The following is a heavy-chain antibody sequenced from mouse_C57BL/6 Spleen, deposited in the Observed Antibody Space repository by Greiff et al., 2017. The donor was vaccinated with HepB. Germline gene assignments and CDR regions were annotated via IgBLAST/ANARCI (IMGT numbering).Heavy chain of an antibody. CDR3: ARRDYSNFLWFAY. CDR1: GYTFTGYW. CDR2: ILPGSGST. D-gene: IGHD2-5*01. V-gene: IGHV1-9*01. J-gene: IGHJ3*01. Sequence: QVQLQQSGAELMKPGASVKLSCKATGYTFTGYWIEWVKQRPGHGLEWIGEILPGSGSTNYNEKFKGKATFTADTSSNTAYMQLSSLTTEDSAIYYCARRDYSNFLWFAYWGQGTLVTVSA.